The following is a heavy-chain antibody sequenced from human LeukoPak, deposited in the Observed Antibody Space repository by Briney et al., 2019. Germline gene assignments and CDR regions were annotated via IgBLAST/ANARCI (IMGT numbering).Heavy chain of an antibody. J-gene: IGHJ4*02. Sequence: GGSLRLSCEASGFTFSDGAMHGVRQTPGKGLEGGAVISNDADNEYYVDFAKGRFSISRDNSKNTLSLKMNTLRIEDTALFYCARAHESGDYYFDPWGQGPLVPVPS. CDR1: GFTFSDGA. D-gene: IGHD4-17*01. CDR3: ARAHESGDYYFDP. V-gene: IGHV3-30-3*01. CDR2: ISNDADNE.